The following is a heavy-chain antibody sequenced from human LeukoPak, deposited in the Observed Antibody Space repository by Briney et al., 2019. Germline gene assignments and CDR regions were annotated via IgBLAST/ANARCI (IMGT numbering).Heavy chain of an antibody. CDR2: INQDGSEK. V-gene: IGHV3-7*05. CDR3: ARGGSHSVDF. CDR1: GFIFSSYW. D-gene: IGHD1-26*01. J-gene: IGHJ4*02. Sequence: PGGSLRLSGAASGFIFSSYWMSWVRQAPEKGLEWVATINQDGSEKYPVDSVKSRFTISRDNAKNSLSLQMNSLRAEDTAVYYCARGGSHSVDFRGQGTLVTVSS.